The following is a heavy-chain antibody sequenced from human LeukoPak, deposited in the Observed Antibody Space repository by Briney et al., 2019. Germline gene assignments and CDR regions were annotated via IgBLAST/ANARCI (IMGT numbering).Heavy chain of an antibody. Sequence: GGPLRLSCAASGFTFSSYEMHWVRRATGKGLEWVSAIGTAGDTYYPGSVKGRSTISRENAKTSLYLQMNSLRAEDTAVYYCARGYYDDGYYYFDYWGQGTLVTVSS. CDR1: GFTFSSYE. J-gene: IGHJ4*02. V-gene: IGHV3-13*01. D-gene: IGHD3-22*01. CDR3: ARGYYDDGYYYFDY. CDR2: IGTAGDT.